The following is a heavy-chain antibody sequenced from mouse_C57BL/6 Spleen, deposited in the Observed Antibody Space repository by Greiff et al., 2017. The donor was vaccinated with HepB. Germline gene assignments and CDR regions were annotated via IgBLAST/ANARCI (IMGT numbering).Heavy chain of an antibody. CDR3: ARGVYDGYYDWYFDV. CDR2: INPNNGGT. J-gene: IGHJ1*03. CDR1: GYTFTDYY. D-gene: IGHD2-3*01. Sequence: VQLQQSGPELVKPGASVKISCKASGYTFTDYYMNWVKQSHGKSLEWIGDINPNNGGTSYNQKFKGKAILTVDKSSSTAYMELRSLTSEDSAVYYCARGVYDGYYDWYFDVWGTGTTVTVSS. V-gene: IGHV1-26*01.